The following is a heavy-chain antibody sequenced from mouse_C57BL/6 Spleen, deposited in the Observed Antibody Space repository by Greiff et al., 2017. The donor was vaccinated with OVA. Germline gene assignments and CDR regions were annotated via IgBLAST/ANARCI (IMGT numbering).Heavy chain of an antibody. Sequence: VKLMESGAELVKPGASVKISCKASGYAFSSYWMNWVKQRPGKGLEWIGQIYPGDGDTNYNGKFKGKATLTADKSSSTAYMQLSSLTSEDSAVYFCARNNDYDGDWYFDVWGTGTTVTVSS. D-gene: IGHD2-4*01. V-gene: IGHV1-80*01. CDR3: ARNNDYDGDWYFDV. CDR2: IYPGDGDT. J-gene: IGHJ1*03. CDR1: GYAFSSYW.